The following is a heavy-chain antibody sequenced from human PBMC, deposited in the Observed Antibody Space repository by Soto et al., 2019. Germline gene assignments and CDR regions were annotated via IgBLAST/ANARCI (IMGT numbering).Heavy chain of an antibody. CDR2: IYYSGST. Sequence: SETLSLTCTVSGGSISSSSYYWGWIRQPPGKGLEWIGSIYYSGSTYYNPSLKSRVTISVDTSKNQFSLKLSSVTAADTAVYYCARSMTTVVALDYWGQGTLVTVS. CDR3: ARSMTTVVALDY. V-gene: IGHV4-39*01. CDR1: GGSISSSSYY. D-gene: IGHD4-17*01. J-gene: IGHJ4*02.